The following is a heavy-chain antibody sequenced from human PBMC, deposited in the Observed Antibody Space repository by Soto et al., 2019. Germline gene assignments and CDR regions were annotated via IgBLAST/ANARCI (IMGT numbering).Heavy chain of an antibody. CDR1: GYSFTSYW. J-gene: IGHJ6*02. D-gene: IGHD6-19*01. V-gene: IGHV5-51*01. Sequence: GESLKISCKGSGYSFTSYWIGWVRQMPGKGLEWMGIIYPGDSDTRYSPSFQGQVTISADKSISTAYLQWSSLRSEDTAVYYCARAEAVAGTEDYYYGMDVWGQGTTVTVSS. CDR2: IYPGDSDT. CDR3: ARAEAVAGTEDYYYGMDV.